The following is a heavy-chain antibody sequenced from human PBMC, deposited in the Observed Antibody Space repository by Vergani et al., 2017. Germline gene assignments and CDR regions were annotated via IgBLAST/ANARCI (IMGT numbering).Heavy chain of an antibody. Sequence: QVQLVESGGGVVQPGRSLRLSCAASGFTFNQYSMHWVRQAPGKGLEWVAVTWYDGNNKQYADSVKGRFTISRDNSKDTLYLQMNSLRVEDTAIYYCAKARDPNCKGGNCYSYYYGLDLWGQGTTVTVSS. J-gene: IGHJ6*02. CDR3: AKARDPNCKGGNCYSYYYGLDL. CDR2: TWYDGNNK. D-gene: IGHD2-21*01. CDR1: GFTFNQYS. V-gene: IGHV3-33*06.